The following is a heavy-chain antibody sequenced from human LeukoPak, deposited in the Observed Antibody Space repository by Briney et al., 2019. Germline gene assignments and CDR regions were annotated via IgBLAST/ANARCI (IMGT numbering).Heavy chain of an antibody. CDR1: GFAFVSYG. CDR2: IRYDGGLQ. Sequence: GGSLRLSCVASGFAFVSYGMHWVRQAPGKGLDWVAFIRYDGGLQYYADSVRGRFTISRDNSKSTLSLQMNSLRAEDTAIYYCATYRQVLLPFESWGQGTLVTVSS. V-gene: IGHV3-30*02. D-gene: IGHD2-8*02. J-gene: IGHJ4*02. CDR3: ATYRQVLLPFES.